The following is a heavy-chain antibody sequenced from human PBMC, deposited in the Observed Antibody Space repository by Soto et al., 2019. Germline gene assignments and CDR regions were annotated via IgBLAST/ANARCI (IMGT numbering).Heavy chain of an antibody. D-gene: IGHD5-12*01. Sequence: PSETLSLTCTVSGGSISGYYWTWIRQPPGKGLEWIGEINHRGSTNYNPSLKSRVTISVDTSKNQFSLKLNSVTAADTAVYYCTRLGGYSGYDRLDYWGQGTLVTVSS. CDR1: GGSISGYY. CDR3: TRLGGYSGYDRLDY. CDR2: INHRGST. J-gene: IGHJ4*02. V-gene: IGHV4-34*01.